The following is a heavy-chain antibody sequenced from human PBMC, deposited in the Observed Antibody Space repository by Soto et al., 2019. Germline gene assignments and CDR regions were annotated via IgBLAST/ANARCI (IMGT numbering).Heavy chain of an antibody. CDR2: IYHSGST. V-gene: IGHV4-4*02. J-gene: IGHJ4*02. CDR3: ARVRGNYYDSSGYYSGEYYFDY. CDR1: GGSISSSNW. D-gene: IGHD3-22*01. Sequence: SETLSLTCAVSGGSISSSNWWSWVRQPPGKGLEWIGEIYHSGSTNYNPSLKSRVTISVDTSKNQFSLKLSSVTAADTAVYYCARVRGNYYDSSGYYSGEYYFDYWGQGTLVTVSS.